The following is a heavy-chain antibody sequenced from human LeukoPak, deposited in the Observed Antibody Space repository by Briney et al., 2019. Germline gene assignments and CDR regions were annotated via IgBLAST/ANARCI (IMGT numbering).Heavy chain of an antibody. CDR1: GFTFSSYW. CDR2: IKQDGSEK. CDR3: ARESGGYSYVGGYYFDY. V-gene: IGHV3-7*01. J-gene: IGHJ4*02. Sequence: GGSLRLSCAASGFTFSSYWKSWVRQAPGQGLEWVANIKQDGSEKYYVDSVKGRFTISRDNAKNSLYLQMNSLRGEDTAVYYCARESGGYSYVGGYYFDYWGQGTLVTVSS. D-gene: IGHD5-18*01.